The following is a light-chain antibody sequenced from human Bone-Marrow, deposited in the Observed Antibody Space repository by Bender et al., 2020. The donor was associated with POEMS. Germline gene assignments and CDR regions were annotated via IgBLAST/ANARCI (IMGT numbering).Light chain of an antibody. J-gene: IGLJ2*01. CDR2: DVS. V-gene: IGLV2-14*03. CDR1: SSDVGGYNY. Sequence: QSALSQPASVSGSPGQSITISCTGTSSDVGGYNYVSWYQQLPGKAPKLMIYDVSNRPSGVSNRFSGSKSGNTASLTISGLQAEDEADYYCSSYTTSSTFNVLFGGGTKLTVV. CDR3: SSYTTSSTFNVL.